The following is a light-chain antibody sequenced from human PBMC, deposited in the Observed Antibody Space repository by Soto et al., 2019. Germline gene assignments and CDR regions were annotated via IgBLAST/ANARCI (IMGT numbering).Light chain of an antibody. Sequence: EIELTQSPATLSLSPGETATLSCRASQNVDKFLAWYQQRPGQPPRLLIFDSSNRATGVPVRFSGSGSGTVFTLTIGSLEPEDSAVYYCQQYATSPGTFGQGTKVAIK. CDR3: QQYATSPGT. CDR2: DSS. V-gene: IGKV3-11*01. CDR1: QNVDKF. J-gene: IGKJ1*01.